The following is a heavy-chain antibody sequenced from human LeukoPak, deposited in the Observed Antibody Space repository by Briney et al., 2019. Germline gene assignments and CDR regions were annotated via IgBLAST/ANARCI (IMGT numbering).Heavy chain of an antibody. CDR3: ARGGLRYLDLDAFDI. J-gene: IGHJ3*02. V-gene: IGHV3-48*04. Sequence: GGSLRLSCAASGFTFSSYSMNWVLQAPGKGREGVSYISSSSSTIYYADSVKGRLTISRDNAKNSLYLHMNSLRAEDTAAYYCARGGLRYLDLDAFDIWGQGTMVTVSS. CDR2: ISSSSSTI. D-gene: IGHD3-3*01. CDR1: GFTFSSYS.